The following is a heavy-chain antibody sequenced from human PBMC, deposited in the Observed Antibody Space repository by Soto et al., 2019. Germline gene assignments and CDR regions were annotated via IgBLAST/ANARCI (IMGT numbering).Heavy chain of an antibody. Sequence: SDTLSLTCTVYGGSISSFFYYWSWIRQHPGKGLEWVGYIYYSGSTYYNPSLKSRVTISVDTSKNQFSLKLSSVTAADSAVYFCARLEGLATISYYFDFWGPGALVTVSS. CDR2: IYYSGST. CDR3: ARLEGLATISYYFDF. D-gene: IGHD3-9*01. J-gene: IGHJ4*02. CDR1: GGSISSFFYY. V-gene: IGHV4-31*03.